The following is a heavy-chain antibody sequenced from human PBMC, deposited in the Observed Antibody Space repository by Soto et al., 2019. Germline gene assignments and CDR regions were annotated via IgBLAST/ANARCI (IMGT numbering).Heavy chain of an antibody. CDR3: AGGRDDYNGWYYDL. CDR2: IYYSGSP. CDR1: GGSISSYY. J-gene: IGHJ2*01. D-gene: IGHD4-4*01. Sequence: SETLSLTCTVSGGSISSYYWSWIRQPPGKGLEWIGYIYYSGSPNYSPSLESRVTISEDTSENQFSLKLSSVTAADTAIYYCAGGRDDYNGWYYDLWGRGTLVAVSS. V-gene: IGHV4-59*01.